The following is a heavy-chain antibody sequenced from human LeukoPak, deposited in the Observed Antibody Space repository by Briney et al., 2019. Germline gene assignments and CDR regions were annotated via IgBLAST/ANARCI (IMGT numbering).Heavy chain of an antibody. J-gene: IGHJ4*02. CDR1: GGSISSSSYY. V-gene: IGHV4-39*01. D-gene: IGHD4-23*01. CDR3: ARHQTYGGSLFDY. CDR2: IYYSGST. Sequence: SETLSLTCTVSGGSISSSSYYWGWIRQPPGKGLEWIGSIYYSGSTYYNPSLKSRVTISVDTSKNQFSLKLSSVTAADTAAYYCARHQTYGGSLFDYWGQGTLVTVSS.